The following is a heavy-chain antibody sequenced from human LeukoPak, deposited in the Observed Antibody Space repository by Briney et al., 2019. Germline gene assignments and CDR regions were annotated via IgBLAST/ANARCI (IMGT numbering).Heavy chain of an antibody. Sequence: GESLKISCKGSGYSFTSYWIGGVRQMPGKGLEWMGIIYPGDSDTRYSPSFQGQVTISADKSISTAYLQWSSLKASDTAMYYCARLRITMVRGVITLFDYWGQGTLVTVSS. V-gene: IGHV5-51*01. CDR3: ARLRITMVRGVITLFDY. CDR2: IYPGDSDT. D-gene: IGHD3-10*01. J-gene: IGHJ4*02. CDR1: GYSFTSYW.